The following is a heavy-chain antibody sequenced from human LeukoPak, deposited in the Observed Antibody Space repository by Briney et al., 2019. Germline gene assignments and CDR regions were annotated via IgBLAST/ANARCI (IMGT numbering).Heavy chain of an antibody. CDR2: IYTSGST. D-gene: IGHD3-22*01. Sequence: SETLSLTCTVSGGSISSGSYYWSWIRQPAGKGLEWIGRIYTSGSTNYNPPLKSRVTISVDTSKNQFSLKLSSVTAADTAVYYCARAPHYYYDSSGSIFDYWGQGTLVTVSS. J-gene: IGHJ4*02. CDR3: ARAPHYYYDSSGSIFDY. CDR1: GGSISSGSYY. V-gene: IGHV4-61*02.